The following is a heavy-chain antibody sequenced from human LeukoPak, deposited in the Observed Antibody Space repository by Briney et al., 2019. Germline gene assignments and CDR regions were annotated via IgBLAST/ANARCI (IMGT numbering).Heavy chain of an antibody. CDR2: ISGSGGST. CDR3: AKVYDSSGYYYGLDAFDI. Sequence: GGSLRLSCAASGFTFSSYAMSWVRQAPGKGLEWVSAISGSGGSTYYADSVKGRFTISRDNSKNTLYLQMNSLRAEDTAVYYCAKVYDSSGYYYGLDAFDIWGQGTMVTVSS. V-gene: IGHV3-23*01. CDR1: GFTFSSYA. J-gene: IGHJ3*02. D-gene: IGHD3-22*01.